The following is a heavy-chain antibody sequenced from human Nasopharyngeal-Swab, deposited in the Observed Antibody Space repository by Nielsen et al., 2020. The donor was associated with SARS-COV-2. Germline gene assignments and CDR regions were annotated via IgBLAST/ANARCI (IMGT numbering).Heavy chain of an antibody. D-gene: IGHD3-3*01. CDR1: GFTFQSYW. CDR3: TRSAKFWKTPYYYYYMDV. Sequence: GESLKISCTASGFTFQSYWVHWVRQVPGKGLEWISRINSDGSSTTYEDSVKGRFTISRDNAKNTLYLQMRSLRAEDTAVYYCTRSAKFWKTPYYYYYMDVWGKGTTVSVSS. J-gene: IGHJ6*03. V-gene: IGHV3-74*01. CDR2: INSDGSST.